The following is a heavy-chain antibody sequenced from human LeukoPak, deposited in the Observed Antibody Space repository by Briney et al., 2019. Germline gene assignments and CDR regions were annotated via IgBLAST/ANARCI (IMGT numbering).Heavy chain of an antibody. CDR3: ATDSFSISSISLPGADAFDI. CDR1: GITLSNYG. J-gene: IGHJ3*02. Sequence: PGGSLRLSCAVSGITLSNYGMSWVRQAPGKGLEWVAGISGSGGSTYYADSVKGRFTVSRDNPKNTLYLQMNSLRVDDMAVYHCATDSFSISSISLPGADAFDIWGQGTMVTVSS. D-gene: IGHD3-3*02. CDR2: ISGSGGST. V-gene: IGHV3-23*01.